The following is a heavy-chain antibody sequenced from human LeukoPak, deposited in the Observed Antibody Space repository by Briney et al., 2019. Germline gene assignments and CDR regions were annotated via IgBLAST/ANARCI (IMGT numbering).Heavy chain of an antibody. CDR3: ARGWGDSSSWYLSPPITLDY. J-gene: IGHJ4*02. CDR1: GGSISSDDYY. CDR2: IYYSGST. Sequence: SETLSLTCTVSGGSISSDDYYWNWIRQPPGKGLEWIGYIYYSGSTYYNPSLKSRVTISVDTSKNQFSLKLSSVTAADTAVYYCARGWGDSSSWYLSPPITLDYWGQGTLVTVSS. D-gene: IGHD6-13*01. V-gene: IGHV4-30-4*01.